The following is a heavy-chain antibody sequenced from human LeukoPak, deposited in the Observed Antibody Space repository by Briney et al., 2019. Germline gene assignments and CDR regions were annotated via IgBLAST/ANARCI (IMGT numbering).Heavy chain of an antibody. J-gene: IGHJ3*02. CDR3: ARRVIANDAFDI. CDR2: INHSGST. V-gene: IGHV4-34*01. Sequence: SETLSLTCAVYGGSFSGYYWSCIRQPPGKGLEWIGEINHSGSTNYNPSLKSRVTISVDTSKNQFSLKLSSVTAADTAVYYRARRVIANDAFDIWGQGTMVTVSS. CDR1: GGSFSGYY. D-gene: IGHD2-21*01.